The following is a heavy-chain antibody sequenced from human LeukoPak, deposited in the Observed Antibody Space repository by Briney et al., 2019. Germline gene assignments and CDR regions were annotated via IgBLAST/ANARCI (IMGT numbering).Heavy chain of an antibody. CDR3: ARRGNSWNDFDS. D-gene: IGHD6-13*01. J-gene: IGHJ4*02. Sequence: PSETLSLTCSVSGASISSYYWSWIRQPPGKGQEWIAYVHYSGRTNYNPSLKSRVSISVDTSKKQFSLNLSSVTAADTAVYYCARRGNSWNDFDSWGQGTLVTVSS. CDR2: VHYSGRT. CDR1: GASISSYY. V-gene: IGHV4-59*08.